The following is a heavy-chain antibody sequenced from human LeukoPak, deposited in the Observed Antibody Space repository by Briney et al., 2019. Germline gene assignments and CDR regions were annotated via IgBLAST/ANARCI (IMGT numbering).Heavy chain of an antibody. V-gene: IGHV3-48*02. CDR3: ARARASGRSGFDY. CDR1: GLTVSSYS. Sequence: PGGSLRLSCVASGLTVSSYSMNWGRQAPGKGLEWVSYRSSSSSTIYYADSVKGRFTISRDNAKNSLDLQMNSLRDEDTAVYYCARARASGRSGFDYWGQGTLVTVSS. D-gene: IGHD2-15*01. J-gene: IGHJ4*02. CDR2: RSSSSSTI.